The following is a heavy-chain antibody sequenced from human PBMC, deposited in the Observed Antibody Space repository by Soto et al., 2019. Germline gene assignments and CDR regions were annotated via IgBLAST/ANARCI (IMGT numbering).Heavy chain of an antibody. Sequence: QVQLQESGPELVKPSQTLSLTCTVSGGTISSGGYYWSWIHQHPGKGLEWIGYIYYSGSTYYNYYNPSLKRRVTISVDTSKNQFSLKLSSVTAADTAVYYRARTPLLWGQGTLVTVSS. CDR1: GGTISSGGYY. J-gene: IGHJ4*02. V-gene: IGHV4-31*03. CDR3: ARTPLL. D-gene: IGHD1-26*01. CDR2: IYYSGSTYYN.